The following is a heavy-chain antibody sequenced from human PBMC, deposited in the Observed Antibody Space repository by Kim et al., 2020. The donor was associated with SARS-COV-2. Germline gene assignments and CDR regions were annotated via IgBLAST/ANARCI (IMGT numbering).Heavy chain of an antibody. CDR2: INHSGST. J-gene: IGHJ5*02. CDR3: ARAGVTMIGANWFDP. Sequence: SETLSLTCAVYGGSFSGYYWSWIRQPPGKGLEWIGEINHSGSTNYNPSLKSRVTISVDTSKNQFSLKLSSVTAADTAVYYCARAGVTMIGANWFDPWGQGTLVTVSS. CDR1: GGSFSGYY. V-gene: IGHV4-34*01. D-gene: IGHD3-22*01.